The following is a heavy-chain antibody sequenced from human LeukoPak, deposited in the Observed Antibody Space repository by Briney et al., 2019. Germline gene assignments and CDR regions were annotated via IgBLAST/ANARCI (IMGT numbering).Heavy chain of an antibody. J-gene: IGHJ5*02. CDR2: IIPIFGTA. D-gene: IGHD3-3*01. CDR1: GGTFSSYA. Sequence: GSSVKVSCKASGGTFSSYAISWVRQAPGQGLEWRGGIIPIFGTANYAQKFQGRVTITADESTSTAYMELSSLRSEDTAVYYCAKQLFLEWLRSWNWFDPWGQGTLVTVSS. V-gene: IGHV1-69*01. CDR3: AKQLFLEWLRSWNWFDP.